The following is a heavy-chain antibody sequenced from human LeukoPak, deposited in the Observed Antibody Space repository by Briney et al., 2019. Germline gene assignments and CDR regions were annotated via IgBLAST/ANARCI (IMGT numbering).Heavy chain of an antibody. J-gene: IGHJ4*02. D-gene: IGHD5-12*01. CDR3: ARRNKGLRQQLDY. CDR1: GGSISSSSYY. V-gene: IGHV4-39*01. Sequence: KSSETLSLTCTVSGGSISSSSYYWGWIRQPPGKGLEWFGRIYYSGSTYYNPSLKSRVTICVDTPKNQFSMKLRSVTAADTAVYFCARRNKGLRQQLDYWGQGTLVTVSS. CDR2: IYYSGST.